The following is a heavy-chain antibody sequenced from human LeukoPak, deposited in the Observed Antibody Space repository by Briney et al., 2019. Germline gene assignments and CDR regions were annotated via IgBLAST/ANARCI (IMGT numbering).Heavy chain of an antibody. D-gene: IGHD2-2*01. V-gene: IGHV1-2*02. CDR2: INPKSGAT. CDR3: ARDRGYCSSTSCSKYYDFWSGYLYFQH. J-gene: IGHJ1*01. Sequence: ASVKVSCKASGSTFTGYYMHWVRQAPGQGLQWMGWINPKSGATNYAQKFQGRVTMTRDTSISTAYMELSRLRSDDTAVYYCARDRGYCSSTSCSKYYDFWSGYLYFQHWGQGTLVTVSS. CDR1: GSTFTGYY.